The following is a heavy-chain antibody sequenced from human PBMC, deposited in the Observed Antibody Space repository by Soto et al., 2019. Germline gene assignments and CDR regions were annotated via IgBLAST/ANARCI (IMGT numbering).Heavy chain of an antibody. D-gene: IGHD3-22*01. V-gene: IGHV1-2*07. CDR3: ARGTDYYDSSGYYRPPDWFDP. J-gene: IGHJ5*02. CDR2: INPNSGGT. Sequence: GSVKVSVKACGYTCTSYDIHWVVLAPGDGLCGVGWINPNSGGTDYAHKFQGRVTMTRDTSINTAYMEVIRLRSDDTAVYYCARGTDYYDSSGYYRPPDWFDPWGQGTLVTVSS. CDR1: GYTCTSYD.